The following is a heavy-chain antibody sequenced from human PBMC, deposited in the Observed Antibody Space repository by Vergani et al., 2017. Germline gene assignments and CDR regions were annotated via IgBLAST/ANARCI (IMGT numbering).Heavy chain of an antibody. CDR1: GYTFTGYY. V-gene: IGHV1-2*02. Sequence: QVQLVQSGAEVKKPGASVKVSCKASGYTFTGYYMHWVRQAPGQGLEWMGWINPNSGGTNYAQKFQGRVTMTRDTSISTAYKELSRLRSDDTAVYYCARDPGGSGYIGGMDVWGQGTTVTVSS. J-gene: IGHJ6*02. CDR2: INPNSGGT. CDR3: ARDPGGSGYIGGMDV. D-gene: IGHD3-3*01.